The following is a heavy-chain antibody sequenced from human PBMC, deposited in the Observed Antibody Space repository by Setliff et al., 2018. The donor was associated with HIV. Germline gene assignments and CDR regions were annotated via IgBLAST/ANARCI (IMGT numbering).Heavy chain of an antibody. Sequence: SETLSLTCTVSGGSISSHYWSWIRQPPGKGLEWIGYIYYSGSTNYNPSLKSRVTISVDTPKNQFSLKLSSVTAADTAVYYCARGDWYDFFDYWGQGTLVTVSS. D-gene: IGHD6-19*01. CDR2: IYYSGST. J-gene: IGHJ4*02. CDR1: GGSISSHY. V-gene: IGHV4-59*08. CDR3: ARGDWYDFFDY.